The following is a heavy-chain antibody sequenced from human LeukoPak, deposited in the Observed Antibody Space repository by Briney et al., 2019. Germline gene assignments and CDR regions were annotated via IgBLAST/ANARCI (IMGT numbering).Heavy chain of an antibody. J-gene: IGHJ5*02. V-gene: IGHV4-59*01. CDR3: ARDLFRGNYYDSSGLNWFDP. CDR2: IYYSGST. Sequence: SETLSLTCTVSGGSISSYYWSWIRQPPGKGLEWIGYIYYSGSTNYNPSLKSRVTISVDTSKNQFSVKLSSVTAADTAVYYCARDLFRGNYYDSSGLNWFDPWGQGTLVTVSS. CDR1: GGSISSYY. D-gene: IGHD3-22*01.